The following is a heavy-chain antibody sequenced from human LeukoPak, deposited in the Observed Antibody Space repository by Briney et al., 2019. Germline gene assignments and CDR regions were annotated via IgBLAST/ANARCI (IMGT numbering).Heavy chain of an antibody. CDR1: GFTFTSFT. CDR2: ISYDGSNK. CDR3: ARAGRGYSGYDDAFDI. V-gene: IGHV3-30*04. Sequence: GGSLRLSCTASGFTFTSFTMHWVRQAPGKGLEWVAVISYDGSNKYYADSVKGRFTISRDNSKNTLYLQMNSLRAEDTAVYYCARAGRGYSGYDDAFDIWGQGTMVTVSS. J-gene: IGHJ3*02. D-gene: IGHD5-12*01.